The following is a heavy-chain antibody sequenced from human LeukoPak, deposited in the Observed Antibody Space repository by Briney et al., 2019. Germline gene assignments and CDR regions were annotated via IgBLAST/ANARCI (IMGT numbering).Heavy chain of an antibody. J-gene: IGHJ6*03. CDR3: ARTHIVVVTANYYMDV. Sequence: SVKVSCKASGGTFSSYAISWVRQAPGQGLEWMGRIIPIFGTTNYAQKFQGRVTITTDESTSTAYMELSSLRSEDTAVYYCARTHIVVVTANYYMDVWGKGTTVTVSS. D-gene: IGHD2-21*02. CDR2: IIPIFGTT. CDR1: GGTFSSYA. V-gene: IGHV1-69*05.